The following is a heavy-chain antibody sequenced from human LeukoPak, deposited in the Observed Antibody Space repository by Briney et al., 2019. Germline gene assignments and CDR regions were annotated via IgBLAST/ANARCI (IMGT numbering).Heavy chain of an antibody. J-gene: IGHJ4*02. V-gene: IGHV3-21*01. CDR2: ISSSSSYI. D-gene: IGHD1-1*01. CDR1: GFTFSSYS. Sequence: GGSLRLSCAASGFTFSSYSMNWVRQAPGKGLEWVSSISSSSSYIYYADSVKGRFTISRDNAKNSLYLQMNSLRAEDTAVYYCARDLVLEPAFDYWGQGTLVTASS. CDR3: ARDLVLEPAFDY.